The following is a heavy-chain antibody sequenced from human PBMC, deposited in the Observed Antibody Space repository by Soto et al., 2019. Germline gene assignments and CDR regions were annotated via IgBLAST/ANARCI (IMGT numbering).Heavy chain of an antibody. CDR1: GASLSSDHW. V-gene: IGHV4-4*02. D-gene: IGHD3-9*01. J-gene: IGHJ4*02. Sequence: SSETLSLTCAVSGASLSSDHWWGWVRPSPGRGLEWIGEMYHSGSTNYNPSLESRLTTSVDKSKNQFTLKLRSVTAADTALYYCAGVKYDILTGYDFDYWGQGTLVTVSS. CDR3: AGVKYDILTGYDFDY. CDR2: MYHSGST.